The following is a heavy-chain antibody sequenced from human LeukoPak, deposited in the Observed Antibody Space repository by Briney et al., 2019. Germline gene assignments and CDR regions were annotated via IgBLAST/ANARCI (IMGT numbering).Heavy chain of an antibody. CDR2: IYPGDSDT. Sequence: GESLKISCKGSGYSFTYYWIGWVRQMPGKGVEWMGIIYPGDSDTRYRPSFQGQVTISVDKSISTAYLQWSSLKASDTAMYYCARQDGKSKYYFDYWGQGTLVTVSS. J-gene: IGHJ4*02. CDR3: ARQDGKSKYYFDY. CDR1: GYSFTYYW. V-gene: IGHV5-51*01.